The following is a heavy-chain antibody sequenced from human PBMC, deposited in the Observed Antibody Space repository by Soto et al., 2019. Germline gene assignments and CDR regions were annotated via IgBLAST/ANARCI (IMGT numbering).Heavy chain of an antibody. J-gene: IGHJ5*02. D-gene: IGHD3-3*01. Sequence: QVQLQESGPGLVKPSQTLSLTCTVSGGSISSGGYYWSWIRQHPGKGLEWIGYIYYSGSTYYNPSLKSRFTISVDTSKNQFSLKLSSVTAADTAVYYCARERHLEDTNWFDPWGQGTLVTVSS. CDR2: IYYSGST. CDR3: ARERHLEDTNWFDP. V-gene: IGHV4-31*03. CDR1: GGSISSGGYY.